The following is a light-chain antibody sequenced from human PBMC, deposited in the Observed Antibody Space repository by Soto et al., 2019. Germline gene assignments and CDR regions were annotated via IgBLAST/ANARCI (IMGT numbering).Light chain of an antibody. CDR3: AAWDDSLSGRGV. Sequence: QSVLTQPTSASGTPGQRVTISCSGSSSNIENNYVYWYQMVPGTAPKLLIYRNNQRPSGVPDRFSGSRSGTSASLAISGLRSEDEADYYCAAWDDSLSGRGVFGGGTKLTVL. CDR1: SSNIENNY. V-gene: IGLV1-47*01. CDR2: RNN. J-gene: IGLJ2*01.